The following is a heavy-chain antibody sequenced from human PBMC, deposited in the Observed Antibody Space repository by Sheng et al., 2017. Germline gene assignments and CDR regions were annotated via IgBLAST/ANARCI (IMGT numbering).Heavy chain of an antibody. CDR3: ARTDIIVSKGPWFAP. V-gene: IGHV1-18*01. CDR2: ISPYNDDT. CDR1: GYTFTSYG. Sequence: QVHLVQSGPEVKKPGASVRVSCKTSGYTFTSYGVSWVRQAPGQGLEWMGWISPYNDDTNYAQKFQGRVTMTTDTSTSTAYMELRSLRSDDTAVYFCARTDIIVSKGPWFAPWGDGTVVTVS. J-gene: IGHJ5*02. D-gene: IGHD2-15*01.